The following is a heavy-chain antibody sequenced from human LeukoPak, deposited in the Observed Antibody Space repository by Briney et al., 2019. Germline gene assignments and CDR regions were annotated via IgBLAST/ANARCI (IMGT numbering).Heavy chain of an antibody. CDR2: IYTSGST. D-gene: IGHD4-23*01. CDR1: GGSISNYD. V-gene: IGHV4-4*07. J-gene: IGHJ4*02. CDR3: ARDRLLYDYGGKPLFDY. Sequence: SETLSLTCTVSGGSISNYDWSWIRQPAGKGLEWIGRIYTSGSTNYNPSLKSRVTMSVDTSKNQFSLKMTSVTAADTAVYFCARDRLLYDYGGKPLFDYWGQGTLVTVSS.